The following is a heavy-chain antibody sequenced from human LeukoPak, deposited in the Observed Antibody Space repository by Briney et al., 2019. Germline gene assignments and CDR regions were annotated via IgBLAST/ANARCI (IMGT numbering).Heavy chain of an antibody. CDR3: ARAVAGLYYFDY. CDR2: IYYSGST. V-gene: IGHV4-59*01. J-gene: IGHJ4*02. Sequence: SETLFLTCTVPGGSISSYYWSWIRQPPGKGLEWIGYIYYSGSTHYNPSLKSRVTISVDTSKNQFSLKLSSVTAADTAVYYCARAVAGLYYFDYWGQGTLVTVSS. CDR1: GGSISSYY. D-gene: IGHD6-19*01.